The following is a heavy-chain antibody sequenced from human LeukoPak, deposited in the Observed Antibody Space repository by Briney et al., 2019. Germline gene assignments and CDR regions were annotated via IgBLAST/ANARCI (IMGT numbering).Heavy chain of an antibody. J-gene: IGHJ5*02. CDR1: GGSISSGSYY. Sequence: SETLSLTCTVSGGSISSGSYYWSWIRQPAGKGLEWIGRIYTSGSTNYNPSLKSRVTISVDTSKNQFSLKLSSVTAADTAVYYCARGLAPGSLRGTYSNYDWFDPWGQGTLVTVSS. CDR3: ARGLAPGSLRGTYSNYDWFDP. CDR2: IYTSGST. V-gene: IGHV4-61*02. D-gene: IGHD4-11*01.